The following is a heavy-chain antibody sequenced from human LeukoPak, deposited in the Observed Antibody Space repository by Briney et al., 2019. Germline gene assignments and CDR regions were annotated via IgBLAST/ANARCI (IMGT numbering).Heavy chain of an antibody. CDR3: ARDSGNYLDAFDI. Sequence: PGGSLRLSCAASDFTFTSYGMSWVRQAPGKGLEWVSAISGSGGSTYYADSVKGRFTISRDNAKNSLYLQMNSLRAEDTAVYYCARDSGNYLDAFDIWGQGTMVTVSS. D-gene: IGHD1-7*01. CDR1: DFTFTSYG. CDR2: ISGSGGST. V-gene: IGHV3-23*01. J-gene: IGHJ3*02.